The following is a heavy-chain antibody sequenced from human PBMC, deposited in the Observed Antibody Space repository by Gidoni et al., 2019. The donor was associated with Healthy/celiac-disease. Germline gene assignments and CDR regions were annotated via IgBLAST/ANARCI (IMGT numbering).Heavy chain of an antibody. CDR3: AKGGPSGIWFDP. J-gene: IGHJ5*02. Sequence: EVQLLELGGGLVQPGGSLRLSCAASGFPFSSYAMSCVRQAPGKGLEWVSAISGSGGRTYYADSVKGRFTISRDNSKNTLYLQMNSLRAEDTAVYYCAKGGPSGIWFDPWGQGTLVTVSS. D-gene: IGHD3-10*01. CDR2: ISGSGGRT. V-gene: IGHV3-23*01. CDR1: GFPFSSYA.